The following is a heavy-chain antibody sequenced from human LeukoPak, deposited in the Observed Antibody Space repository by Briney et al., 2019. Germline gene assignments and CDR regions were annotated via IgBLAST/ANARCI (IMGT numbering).Heavy chain of an antibody. CDR3: AREVAVAGMSDSWFDP. D-gene: IGHD6-19*01. CDR1: GYTSTGYY. CDR2: INPNSGGT. V-gene: IGHV1-2*02. Sequence: ASVKVSCKASGYTSTGYYMHWARQAPGQGLEWMGWINPNSGGTNYAQKLQGRVTMTRDTSISTAYMELSRLISDDTAVYYCAREVAVAGMSDSWFDPWGEGTLVTVSS. J-gene: IGHJ5*02.